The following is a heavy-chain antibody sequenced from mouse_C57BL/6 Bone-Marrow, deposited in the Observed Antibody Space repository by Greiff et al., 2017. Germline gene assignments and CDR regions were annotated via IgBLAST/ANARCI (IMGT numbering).Heavy chain of an antibody. V-gene: IGHV1-53*01. D-gene: IGHD2-2*01. CDR2: INPSNGGT. J-gene: IGHJ4*01. Sequence: QVQLQQPGTELVKPGASVKLSCKASGYTFTSYWMHWVKQRPGQGLEWIGNINPSNGGTNYNEKFKSKATLTVDKSSSTAYMQLSSLTSEDSAVYYCAREGGTMVTTFPYAMDYWGQGTSVTVSS. CDR1: GYTFTSYW. CDR3: AREGGTMVTTFPYAMDY.